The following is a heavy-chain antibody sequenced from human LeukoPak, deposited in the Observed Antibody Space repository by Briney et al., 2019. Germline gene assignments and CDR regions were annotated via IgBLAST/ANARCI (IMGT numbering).Heavy chain of an antibody. CDR2: ISPTSGGT. D-gene: IGHD3-22*01. CDR1: GYTLTDFY. J-gene: IGHJ5*02. V-gene: IGHV1-2*02. CDR3: ARTYYYDSSGQPWGFDP. Sequence: ASVKVSCKASGYTLTDFYMHWVRQAPCQGLEWMGYISPTSGGTKYAQNLQGRVTLTRDTTIRTAYLAVNRLPSDDTAVYYCARTYYYDSSGQPWGFDPWGEGTLVGVSP.